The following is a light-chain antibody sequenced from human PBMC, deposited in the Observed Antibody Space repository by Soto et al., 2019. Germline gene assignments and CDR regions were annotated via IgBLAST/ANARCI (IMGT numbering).Light chain of an antibody. V-gene: IGLV1-44*01. CDR2: SNH. CDR1: SSNIGSYT. Sequence: QSVLTQPPSASGTPGQTVTVSCSGSSSNIGSYTVNWYQQLPGTAPKLVIYSNHQRPSGVPDRFSGSKSGTSASLAISGLQTGDEADYYCGTWDSSLSAGVFGGGTKLTVL. J-gene: IGLJ2*01. CDR3: GTWDSSLSAGV.